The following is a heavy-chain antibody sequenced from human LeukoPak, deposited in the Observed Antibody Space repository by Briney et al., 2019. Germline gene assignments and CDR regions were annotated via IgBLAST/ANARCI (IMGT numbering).Heavy chain of an antibody. CDR1: AGTFSSYA. D-gene: IGHD5-12*01. CDR3: ARARSKRSGYSGYDYDYYGMDV. J-gene: IGHJ6*02. CDR2: IIPIFGTA. Sequence: SVKVSCKASAGTFSSYAISWVRQAPGQGLEWMGGIIPIFGTANYAQKFQGRVTITADESTSTAYMELSSLRSEDTAVYYCARARSKRSGYSGYDYDYYGMDVWGQGTTVTVSS. V-gene: IGHV1-69*13.